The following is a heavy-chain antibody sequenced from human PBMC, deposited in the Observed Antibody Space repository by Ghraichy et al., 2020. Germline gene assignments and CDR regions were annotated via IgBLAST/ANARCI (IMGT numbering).Heavy chain of an antibody. CDR3: STSPRADRGNY. J-gene: IGHJ4*02. Sequence: GGSLRLSCAASGLTFSSYWMHWVRQVPGKGLEWVSHIKTDGSTTNYADSVRGRFTISRDNAKNTLYLQMNSLRADDTAVYYCSTSPRADRGNYWGQGTLVTVSS. CDR1: GLTFSSYW. CDR2: IKTDGSTT. V-gene: IGHV3-74*01. D-gene: IGHD3-10*01.